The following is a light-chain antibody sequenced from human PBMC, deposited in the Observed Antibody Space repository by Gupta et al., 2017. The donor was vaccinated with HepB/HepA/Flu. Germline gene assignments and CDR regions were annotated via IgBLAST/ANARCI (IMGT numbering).Light chain of an antibody. J-gene: IGKJ5*01. CDR3: QQFNSYPIT. V-gene: IGKV1-9*01. CDR2: TAS. Sequence: DIQLNQSPSFLSASVGDRVTITCRASQDINSYLIWYQQKPGKAPNLLIYTASTLQGGVPSRFSGSGSGTEFTLTISSLQPEDFATYYCQQFNSYPITFGQGTRLDIK. CDR1: QDINSY.